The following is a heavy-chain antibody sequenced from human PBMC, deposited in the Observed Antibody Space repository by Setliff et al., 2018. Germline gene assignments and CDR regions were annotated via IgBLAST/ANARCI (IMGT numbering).Heavy chain of an antibody. V-gene: IGHV1-69*05. CDR1: GGTFSSYA. CDR2: IIPIFGTA. D-gene: IGHD2-15*01. J-gene: IGHJ4*02. Sequence: RASVKVSCKASGGTFSSYAISWVRQAPGQGLEWMGGIIPIFGTANYAQKFQGRVTITTDESTSTAYMELSSLRSEDTAVYYCARGANPGEGYCSGSSCYTCVYWGQGTLVTVSS. CDR3: ARGANPGEGYCSGSSCYTCVY.